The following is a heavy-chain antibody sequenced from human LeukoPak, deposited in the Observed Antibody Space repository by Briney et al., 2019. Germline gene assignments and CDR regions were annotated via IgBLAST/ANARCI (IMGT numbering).Heavy chain of an antibody. D-gene: IGHD2-2*01. Sequence: SEIVSLTCTVSGGSISSYYWSWIRQPAGKGLEWIGRIFTSWSTNYNPSLKSRVTMSVDTSKNQFSLKLSSVTAADTAVYYCARAGVICSSTSCYSDSDDAFDIWGQGTMVTGSS. CDR3: ARAGVICSSTSCYSDSDDAFDI. CDR2: IFTSWST. J-gene: IGHJ3*02. V-gene: IGHV4-4*07. CDR1: GGSISSYY.